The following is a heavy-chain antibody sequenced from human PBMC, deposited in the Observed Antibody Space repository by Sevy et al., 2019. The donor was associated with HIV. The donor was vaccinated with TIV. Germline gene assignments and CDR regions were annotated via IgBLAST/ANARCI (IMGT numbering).Heavy chain of an antibody. CDR3: AKDPGIRPPYYFDY. J-gene: IGHJ4*02. D-gene: IGHD3-10*01. V-gene: IGHV3-30*18. CDR1: GFTFSSYG. CDR2: ISYDGSNK. Sequence: GGSLRLSCAASGFTFSSYGMHWVRQAPGKGLEWVAVISYDGSNKYYADSVKGRFTISRDNSKNTLYLQMNSLRAEDTAVYYCAKDPGIRPPYYFDYWGQGTLVTVSS.